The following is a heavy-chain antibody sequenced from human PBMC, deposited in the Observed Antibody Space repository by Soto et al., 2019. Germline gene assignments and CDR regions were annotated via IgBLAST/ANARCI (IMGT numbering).Heavy chain of an antibody. CDR1: GGSFSGYY. V-gene: IGHV4-34*01. CDR3: ARGGRLGYCSSTSCYALRGGMDV. D-gene: IGHD2-2*01. Sequence: QVQLQQWGAGLLKPSETLSLTCAVYGGSFSGYYWSWIRQPPGKGLEWIGEINHSGSTNYNPSLKSRVTISVDTSKNQFSLKLSSVTAADTAVYYCARGGRLGYCSSTSCYALRGGMDVWGQGTTVTVSS. J-gene: IGHJ6*02. CDR2: INHSGST.